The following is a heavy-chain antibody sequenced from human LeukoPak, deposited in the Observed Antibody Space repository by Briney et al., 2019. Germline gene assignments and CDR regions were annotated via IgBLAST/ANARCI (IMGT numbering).Heavy chain of an antibody. J-gene: IGHJ4*02. Sequence: GGSLRLSCAASRLTFSEFYMTWIGQTPGKGLEWGSYISRGSTYTDYADSVRGRFTIFRDDAANSLYLQMNSLRAEDTAVYYCARVSRDGYNLDHYYFDYWGQGTPVTVSS. V-gene: IGHV3-11*06. CDR1: RLTFSEFY. CDR2: ISRGSTYT. CDR3: ARVSRDGYNLDHYYFDY. D-gene: IGHD5-24*01.